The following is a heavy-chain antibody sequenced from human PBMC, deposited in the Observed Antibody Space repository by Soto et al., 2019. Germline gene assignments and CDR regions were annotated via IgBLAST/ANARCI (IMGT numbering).Heavy chain of an antibody. CDR3: ARCVGGRRSSYSAMDV. J-gene: IGHJ6*02. D-gene: IGHD1-26*01. CDR1: GDTFNNYA. V-gene: IGHV1-69*12. CDR2: IIPMVRTP. Sequence: QVQLVQSGAEVKKPGSAVKVSCKASGDTFNNYAFSWVRQAPGQGLEWMGGIIPMVRTPNYAQKFQGRLTISADESTRTLHLELSTLRSDDTALYYCARCVGGRRSSYSAMDVWGQGTTVTVSS.